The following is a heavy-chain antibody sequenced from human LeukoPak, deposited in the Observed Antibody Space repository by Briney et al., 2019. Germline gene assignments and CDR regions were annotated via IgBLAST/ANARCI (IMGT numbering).Heavy chain of an antibody. D-gene: IGHD2-2*01. CDR3: AKDGFGYCSSTSCPYYFDY. J-gene: IGHJ4*02. CDR2: ISGSGGST. Sequence: GGSLRLSCAAAGFTVSSYAMSWVRQAPGRGLGWVSAISGSGGSTYYADSVEGRFTSCRGNSKKTLYLQINRLRPEHTAVYYCAKDGFGYCSSTSCPYYFDYWGQGTVVTVSS. V-gene: IGHV3-23*01. CDR1: GFTVSSYA.